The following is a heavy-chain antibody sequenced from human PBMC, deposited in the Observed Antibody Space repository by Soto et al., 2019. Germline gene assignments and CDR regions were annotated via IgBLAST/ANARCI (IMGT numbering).Heavy chain of an antibody. J-gene: IGHJ6*02. CDR1: GGSISSEYYH. CDR3: AREDDGGDRDYYGLDV. V-gene: IGHV4-30-4*01. CDR2: IHYSGSV. D-gene: IGHD2-21*02. Sequence: LSLTCTVSGGSISSEYYHWTWIRQAPGKGLEWTGYIHYSGSVHYNPSLQSRLTMSVDTSKNLFSLKLSSVTAADTAVYFCAREDDGGDRDYYGLDVWGQGTTVTVSS.